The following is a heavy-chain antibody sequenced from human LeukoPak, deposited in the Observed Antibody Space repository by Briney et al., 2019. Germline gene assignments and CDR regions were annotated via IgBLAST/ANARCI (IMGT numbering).Heavy chain of an antibody. J-gene: IGHJ4*02. CDR3: ARDSVGSSSWPVRKNFFDY. CDR2: IIPIFGTA. D-gene: IGHD6-13*01. Sequence: ASVKVSCKASGGTFSSYAISWVRQAPGQGLEWMGGIIPIFGTANYAQKFQGRVTITADESTSTAYMELSSLRSEDTAVYYCARDSVGSSSWPVRKNFFDYWGQGTLVTVYS. V-gene: IGHV1-69*13. CDR1: GGTFSSYA.